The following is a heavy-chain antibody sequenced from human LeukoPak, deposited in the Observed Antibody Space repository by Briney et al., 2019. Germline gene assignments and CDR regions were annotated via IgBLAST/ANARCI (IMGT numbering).Heavy chain of an antibody. CDR2: INWNGGST. CDR3: ARDWGGYCSGGSCYSDY. Sequence: GGSLRLSCAASGFTFDDYGMSWVRQAPGRGLEWVSGINWNGGSTGYADSVKGRFTISRDNAKNPLYLQMNSLRAEDTALYYCARDWGGYCSGGSCYSDYWGQGTLVTVSS. D-gene: IGHD2-15*01. J-gene: IGHJ4*02. V-gene: IGHV3-20*04. CDR1: GFTFDDYG.